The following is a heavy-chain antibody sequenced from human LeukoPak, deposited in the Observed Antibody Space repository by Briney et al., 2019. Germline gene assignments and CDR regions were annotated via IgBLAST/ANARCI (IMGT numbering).Heavy chain of an antibody. CDR1: GFTFSRYW. CDR3: AREQGYYSVPGY. Sequence: GGSLRLSCAASGFTFSRYWMHWVRQAPGKGPVWVSRIRSDGSSTDYADSVKGRFTISRDNAKNTLYLQMNSLRAEDTAVYYCAREQGYYSVPGYWGQGTQVIASS. V-gene: IGHV3-74*01. J-gene: IGHJ4*02. D-gene: IGHD3-22*01. CDR2: IRSDGSST.